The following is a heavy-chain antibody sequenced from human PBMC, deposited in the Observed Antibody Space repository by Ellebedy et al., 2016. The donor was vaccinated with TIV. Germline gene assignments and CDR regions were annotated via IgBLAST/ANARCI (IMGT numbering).Heavy chain of an antibody. Sequence: MPSETLSLTCAVYGGSFSRYYWSWIRQPPGKGLEWIGEINHSGSTNYNPSLKSQVTISVDTSKNQFSLKLSSATAADTAVYYCARAQAPTYYYDSSGYWYFDYWGQGTLVTVSS. CDR1: GGSFSRYY. CDR3: ARAQAPTYYYDSSGYWYFDY. D-gene: IGHD3-22*01. J-gene: IGHJ4*02. V-gene: IGHV4-34*01. CDR2: INHSGST.